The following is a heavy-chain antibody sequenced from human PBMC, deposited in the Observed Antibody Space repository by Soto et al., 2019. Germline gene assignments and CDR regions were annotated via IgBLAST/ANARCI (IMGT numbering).Heavy chain of an antibody. CDR2: IIPIFGTA. CDR3: HVFRRSYRSPQGDSSGYENWFDP. CDR1: GGTFSSYA. J-gene: IGHJ5*02. V-gene: IGHV1-69*13. D-gene: IGHD3-22*01. Sequence: ASVKVSCKASGGTFSSYAISWVRQAPGQGLEWMGGIIPIFGTANYAQKFQGRVTITADESTSTAYMELSSLRSEDTAVYYCHVFRRSYRSPQGDSSGYENWFDPWGQGTLVTVSS.